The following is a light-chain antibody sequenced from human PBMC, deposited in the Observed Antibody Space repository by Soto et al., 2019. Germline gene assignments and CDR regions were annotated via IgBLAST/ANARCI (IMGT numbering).Light chain of an antibody. CDR1: SSDVGGYNY. CDR3: SSYAGSNFYV. J-gene: IGLJ1*01. V-gene: IGLV2-8*01. Sequence: QSALTQPPSASGSPGQSVTFSCTGTSSDVGGYNYVSWYQQHPGKAPKLMIYDVIKRPSGVPDRFSGSKSGNTASLTVSGLQAEDEADYYCSSYAGSNFYVFGTGTKVTVL. CDR2: DVI.